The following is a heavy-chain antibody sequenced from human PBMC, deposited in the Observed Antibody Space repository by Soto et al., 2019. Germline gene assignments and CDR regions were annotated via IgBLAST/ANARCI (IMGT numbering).Heavy chain of an antibody. CDR2: ISSAGNKK. Sequence: QVPLVESGGGVVQPGRSLRLSCAASGFSFNNFDMHWVRQAPGKGLEWVAVISSAGNKKFYADSVTGRFTISRDNSKNTLYLQVSSLRAEDTAVYYCAKDRGLAAYFDSWGQGTQVTVSS. CDR3: AKDRGLAAYFDS. D-gene: IGHD6-13*01. J-gene: IGHJ4*02. CDR1: GFSFNNFD. V-gene: IGHV3-30*18.